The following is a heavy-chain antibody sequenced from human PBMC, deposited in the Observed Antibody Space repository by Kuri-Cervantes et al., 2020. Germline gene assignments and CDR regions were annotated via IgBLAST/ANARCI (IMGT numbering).Heavy chain of an antibody. CDR3: AKDMASTNYYDSSGDYAIWYFDL. Sequence: GGSLRLSCAASGLTFDDSGMHWVRQGPGKGLEWVSGISWNSGSIGYADSVKGRFTISRDNAKNSLYLQMNSLRAEDTALYYFAKDMASTNYYDSSGDYAIWYFDLWGRGTLVTVSS. V-gene: IGHV3-9*01. CDR1: GLTFDDSG. D-gene: IGHD3-22*01. J-gene: IGHJ2*01. CDR2: ISWNSGSI.